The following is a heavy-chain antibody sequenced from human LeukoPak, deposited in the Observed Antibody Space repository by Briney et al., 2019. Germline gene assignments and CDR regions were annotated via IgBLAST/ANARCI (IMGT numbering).Heavy chain of an antibody. CDR3: ARGRDGDSSGCFGY. CDR2: IYYSGST. CDR1: GGSISSGDYY. Sequence: PSETLSLTCTVSGGSISSGDYYWSWIRQPPGKGLEWIGYIYYSGSTYYNPSLKSRVTISVDTSKNQFSLKLSSVTAADTAVYYCARGRDGDSSGCFGYWGQGTLVTVSS. D-gene: IGHD3-22*01. V-gene: IGHV4-30-4*01. J-gene: IGHJ4*02.